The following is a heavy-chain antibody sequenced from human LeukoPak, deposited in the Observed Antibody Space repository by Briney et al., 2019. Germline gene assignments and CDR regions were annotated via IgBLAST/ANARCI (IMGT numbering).Heavy chain of an antibody. J-gene: IGHJ6*02. D-gene: IGHD4-17*01. CDR2: INHSGST. CDR3: ARGHTVTTRRYYYGMDV. V-gene: IGHV4-34*01. Sequence: GSLRLSCAASRFTFSNYWMSWIRQPPGKGLEWIGEINHSGSTNYNPSLKSRVTISVDTSKNQFSLKLSSVTAADTAVYYCARGHTVTTRRYYYGMDVWGQGTTVTVSS. CDR1: RFTFSNYW.